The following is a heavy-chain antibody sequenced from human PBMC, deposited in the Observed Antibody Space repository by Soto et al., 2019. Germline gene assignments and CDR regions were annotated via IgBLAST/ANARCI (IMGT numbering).Heavy chain of an antibody. CDR3: ASGSRPTYYYGSGIATYYYGMDV. CDR1: GYSFTSYG. V-gene: IGHV1-18*04. J-gene: IGHJ6*02. CDR2: ISAYNGNT. Sequence: ASVKVSCKASGYSFTSYGISWVRQAPGQGLEWMGWISAYNGNTNYAQKLQGRVTMTTDTSTSTAYMELRSLRSDDTAVYYCASGSRPTYYYGSGIATYYYGMDVWGQGTTVTVLL. D-gene: IGHD3-10*01.